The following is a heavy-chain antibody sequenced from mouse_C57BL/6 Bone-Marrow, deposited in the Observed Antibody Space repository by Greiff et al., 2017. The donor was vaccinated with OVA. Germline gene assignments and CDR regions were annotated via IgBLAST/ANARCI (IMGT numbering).Heavy chain of an antibody. V-gene: IGHV14-3*01. D-gene: IGHD1-1*01. Sequence: EVKVVESVAELVRPGASVTLSCTASGFNIKNTYMHWVKQRPEQGLAWIGRIDPAHGNTKYAPKFQGKATIPADTSSTTAYLQLSSLTSEDTAIYYCARKLRDYWYCDVWGTGTTVTVSS. CDR2: IDPAHGNT. CDR1: GFNIKNTY. J-gene: IGHJ1*03. CDR3: ARKLRDYWYCDV.